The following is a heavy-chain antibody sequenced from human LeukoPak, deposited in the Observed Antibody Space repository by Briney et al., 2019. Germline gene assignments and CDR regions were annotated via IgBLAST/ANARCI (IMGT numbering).Heavy chain of an antibody. D-gene: IGHD3-10*01. CDR1: GFTFSSYW. CDR2: IKPDGSEK. Sequence: GGSLRLSCAASGFTFSSYWMGWVRQAPGKGLEWVANIKPDGSEKYYVDSVKGRFTMSRDNAKNSLYLQMNSLRAEDTAVYYCATAYFYATADWGQGTLVTVSS. V-gene: IGHV3-7*01. J-gene: IGHJ4*02. CDR3: ATAYFYATAD.